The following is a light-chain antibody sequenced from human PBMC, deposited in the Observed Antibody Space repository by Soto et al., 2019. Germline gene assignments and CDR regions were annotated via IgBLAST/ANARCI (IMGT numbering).Light chain of an antibody. Sequence: QAVLTQPPPASGTPGQRVTISCSGSSSNIGSNTVNWYRQLPGTAPKLLIYSNNQRPSGVPDRFSGSKSGTSASLAISGLQSEHEADYYCAAWDDSLNGVVFGGGTKLTVL. CDR3: AAWDDSLNGVV. J-gene: IGLJ2*01. V-gene: IGLV1-44*01. CDR2: SNN. CDR1: SSNIGSNT.